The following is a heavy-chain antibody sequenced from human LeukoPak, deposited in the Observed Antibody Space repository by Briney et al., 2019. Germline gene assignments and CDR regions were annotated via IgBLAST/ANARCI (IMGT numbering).Heavy chain of an antibody. D-gene: IGHD6-13*01. J-gene: IGHJ4*02. CDR2: INPNSGGT. CDR1: GYTFTVYY. V-gene: IGHV1-2*02. CDR3: ARKKIAAAGTPFGY. Sequence: ASVTVSFTASGYTFTVYYMHWVRQAPGQGQEWMGWINPNSGGTNYAQQFQGRVTMTRDTSISTAYMELSRLRSDDTAVYYCARKKIAAAGTPFGYWGQGTLVTVSS.